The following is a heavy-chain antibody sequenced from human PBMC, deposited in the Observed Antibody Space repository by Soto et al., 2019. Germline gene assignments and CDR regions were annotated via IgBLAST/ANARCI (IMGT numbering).Heavy chain of an antibody. J-gene: IGHJ5*02. V-gene: IGHV3-53*01. D-gene: IGHD2-2*01. CDR3: AREIQGSGTLGWFDP. CDR1: GFTVSNNY. CDR2: IHSGGSS. Sequence: EVQLVESGGGLIQPGGSLRLSCAASGFTVSNNYMSWVRQAPGKGLEWVSVIHSGGSSYYADSVKGRLTISRDNSKNTLYLQMNSLRAEDTAVYYCAREIQGSGTLGWFDPWGQGTLVTVSS.